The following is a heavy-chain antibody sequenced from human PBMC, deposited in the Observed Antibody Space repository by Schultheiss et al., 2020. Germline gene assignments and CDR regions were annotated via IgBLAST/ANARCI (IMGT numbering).Heavy chain of an antibody. CDR3: ARGRAYYSDIRDYLLDY. J-gene: IGHJ4*02. V-gene: IGHV3-11*01. CDR2: ISSSASTI. CDR1: GFTFSDYY. Sequence: GASLKISCAASGFTFSDYYMSWIRQAPGKGLEWVSYISSSASTIYSADSVKGRFTISRDNAKTSLDLQMDSLRAEDTAVYYCARGRAYYSDIRDYLLDYWGQGTLVTVSS. D-gene: IGHD3-22*01.